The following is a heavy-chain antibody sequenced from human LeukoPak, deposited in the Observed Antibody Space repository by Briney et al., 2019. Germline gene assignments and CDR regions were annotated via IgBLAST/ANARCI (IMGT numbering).Heavy chain of an antibody. J-gene: IGHJ4*02. Sequence: GGSLRLSCAASGFTFSSYGMNWVRQAPGKGLEWVSSISSSSSYIYYADSVKGRFTISRDNAKNSLYLQMNSLRAEDTAVYYCAKQGGSYSGYYFDYWGQGTLVTVSS. CDR1: GFTFSSYG. CDR3: AKQGGSYSGYYFDY. V-gene: IGHV3-21*01. D-gene: IGHD1-26*01. CDR2: ISSSSSYI.